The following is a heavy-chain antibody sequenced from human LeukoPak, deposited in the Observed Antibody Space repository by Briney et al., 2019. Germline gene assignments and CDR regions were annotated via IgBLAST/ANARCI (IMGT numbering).Heavy chain of an antibody. V-gene: IGHV4-61*02. D-gene: IGHD3-10*01. Sequence: SQTLSLTCTVSGDSISSGDYYWSWIRQPAGKGLEWIGRISSSGSTNYNPSLKSRVTISVDTSKNQFSLKVSSVTAADTAVYYCARVFDSGSQAYFYYMDVWGKGTTVTISS. CDR1: GDSISSGDYY. J-gene: IGHJ6*03. CDR2: ISSSGST. CDR3: ARVFDSGSQAYFYYMDV.